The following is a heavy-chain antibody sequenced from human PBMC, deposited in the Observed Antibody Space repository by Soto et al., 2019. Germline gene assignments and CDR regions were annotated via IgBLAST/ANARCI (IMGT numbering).Heavy chain of an antibody. V-gene: IGHV3-23*01. Sequence: EVQLLESGGGLVQPGGSLRLSCAASGFTFSSYAMSWVRQAPGKGLEWVSAISGSGGSTYYADSVKGRFTISRDNSKNTLYVQMNSLRAADTAVYYCAKENGYSSSWFEFDYWGQGTLVTVSS. CDR1: GFTFSSYA. D-gene: IGHD6-13*01. CDR3: AKENGYSSSWFEFDY. J-gene: IGHJ4*02. CDR2: ISGSGGST.